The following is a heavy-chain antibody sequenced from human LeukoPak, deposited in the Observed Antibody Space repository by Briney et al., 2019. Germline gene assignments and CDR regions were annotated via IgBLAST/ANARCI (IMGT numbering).Heavy chain of an antibody. D-gene: IGHD3-3*01. V-gene: IGHV4-39*07. CDR3: ARGQVLRFLEWQNWFDP. Sequence: SETLSLACTVSGGSISSSSYYWSWIRQPPGKGLEWIGEINHSGSTNYNPSLKSRVTISVDTSKNQFSLKLSSVTAADTAVYYCARGQVLRFLEWQNWFDPWGQGTLVTVSS. J-gene: IGHJ5*02. CDR2: INHSGST. CDR1: GGSISSSSYY.